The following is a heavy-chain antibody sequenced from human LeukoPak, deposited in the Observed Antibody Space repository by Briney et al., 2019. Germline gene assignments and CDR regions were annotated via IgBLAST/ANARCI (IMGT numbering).Heavy chain of an antibody. Sequence: SETLSLTCTVSGGSISSYYWSWIRQPPGKGLEWIGYIYYSGSTNYNPSLKSRVTISVDTSKNQFSLKLSSVTAADTAVYYCARDSGYSSGTDNWFDSWGQGTLVTVSS. D-gene: IGHD3-10*01. CDR2: IYYSGST. CDR3: ARDSGYSSGTDNWFDS. J-gene: IGHJ5*01. CDR1: GGSISSYY. V-gene: IGHV4-59*01.